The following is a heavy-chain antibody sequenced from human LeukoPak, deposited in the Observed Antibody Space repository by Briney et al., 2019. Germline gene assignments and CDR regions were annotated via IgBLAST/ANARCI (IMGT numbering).Heavy chain of an antibody. CDR2: IHYSGRT. D-gene: IGHD2-21*01. CDR1: GVSINGDY. V-gene: IGHV4-59*01. J-gene: IGHJ5*02. Sequence: PSETLSLTCTVSGVSINGDYWSWLRQTPGKGLEWIGYIHYSGRTSYNPSLKSRVTISVDTSKNQFSLRLASVTAADTAIYYCAKETVVVPADDWFGPWGQGTLVTVSS. CDR3: AKETVVVPADDWFGP.